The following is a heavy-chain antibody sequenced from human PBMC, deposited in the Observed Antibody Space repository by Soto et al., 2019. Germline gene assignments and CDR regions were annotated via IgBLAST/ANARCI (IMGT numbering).Heavy chain of an antibody. D-gene: IGHD3-22*01. V-gene: IGHV2-5*02. CDR2: IYWDGDK. Sequence: QITLKESGPTLVKPTQTLTLTCTLSGVSVTDSGAGVSWIRQPPGKALEWLAFIYWDGDKRYSPSLKSRLTITRDTSKNQVVLTMTNMDPVDSATYYCAYYVSSGIFHFWVQGTMVTVSS. CDR3: AYYVSSGIFHF. CDR1: GVSVTDSGAG. J-gene: IGHJ3*01.